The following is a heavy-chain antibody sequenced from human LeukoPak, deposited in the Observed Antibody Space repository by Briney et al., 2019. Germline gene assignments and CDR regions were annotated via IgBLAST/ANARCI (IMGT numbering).Heavy chain of an antibody. CDR3: ARELSSSGYYFDS. J-gene: IGHJ4*02. Sequence: GGSLRLSCAASGFTFTKYWMTCVRQAPGKGLEWVANIKQDGSEKFYVDSVKGRFTISRDNAKNSLYLQMNSLRAEDTAVYYCARELSSSGYYFDSWGQGNLVTVSS. CDR2: IKQDGSEK. V-gene: IGHV3-7*01. D-gene: IGHD5-18*01. CDR1: GFTFTKYW.